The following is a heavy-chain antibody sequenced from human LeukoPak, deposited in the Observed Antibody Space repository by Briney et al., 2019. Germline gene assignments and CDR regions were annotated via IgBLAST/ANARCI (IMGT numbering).Heavy chain of an antibody. CDR3: AKGGVLGLEYFDY. D-gene: IGHD3/OR15-3a*01. CDR2: ISYHGSNK. V-gene: IGHV3-30*18. CDR1: GFTFSNYG. J-gene: IGHJ4*02. Sequence: GGSLGLSCAASGFTFSNYGMHWVRQAPGERLEWVAFISYHGSNKYYADSVKGRFTISRDSSKNTLYLQMNSLRAEDTSVYFCAKGGVLGLEYFDYWGQGTLVTVSS.